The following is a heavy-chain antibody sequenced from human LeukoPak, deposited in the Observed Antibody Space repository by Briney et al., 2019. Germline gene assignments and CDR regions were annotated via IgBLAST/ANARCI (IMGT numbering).Heavy chain of an antibody. CDR2: IRYGGSTN. V-gene: IGHV3-30*02. J-gene: IGHJ4*02. CDR3: AKHSFGVPEGY. Sequence: WGTLTLSCAASGFTFSSYGMHWLRQAPGKGLEWVAFIRYGGSTNYYAYSVRGGFTISSANTKNQLYLKMSSLRAEDTAEYYCAKHSFGVPEGYWGQGTLVTVSS. CDR1: GFTFSSYG. D-gene: IGHD3-10*01.